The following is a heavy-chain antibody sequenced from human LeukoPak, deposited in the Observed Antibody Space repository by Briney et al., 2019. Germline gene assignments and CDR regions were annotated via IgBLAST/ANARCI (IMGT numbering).Heavy chain of an antibody. Sequence: GRSLRLSCAASGFTFSSYGMHWVRQAPGKGLEWVAVISYDGSNKYYADSVKGRFTISRDNSKNMLYLQMNSLRAEDTAVYYCARAPASDYGENWGQGTLVTVSS. CDR3: ARAPASDYGEN. CDR1: GFTFSSYG. D-gene: IGHD4-17*01. V-gene: IGHV3-30*03. CDR2: ISYDGSNK. J-gene: IGHJ4*02.